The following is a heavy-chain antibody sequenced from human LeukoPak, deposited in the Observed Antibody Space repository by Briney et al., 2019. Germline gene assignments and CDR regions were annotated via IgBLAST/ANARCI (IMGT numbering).Heavy chain of an antibody. J-gene: IGHJ6*03. CDR3: ARGVSGAAYFNYFMDA. CDR1: GFSFNSYS. CDR2: ITSGSSHI. D-gene: IGHD2-8*01. Sequence: GGSLRLSCAASGFSFNSYSMNWVRQAPGKELEWVSSITSGSSHIYYADSMKGRFTISRDNAKKSVYLQMDSLGTEDTAVYYCARGVSGAAYFNYFMDAWGKGTTVTVSS. V-gene: IGHV3-21*01.